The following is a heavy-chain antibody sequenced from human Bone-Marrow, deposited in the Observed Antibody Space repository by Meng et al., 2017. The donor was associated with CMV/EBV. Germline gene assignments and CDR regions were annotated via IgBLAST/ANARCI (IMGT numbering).Heavy chain of an antibody. CDR2: INHSGTT. D-gene: IGHD2-2*01. J-gene: IGHJ6*02. CDR1: GGSFSGYY. V-gene: IGHV4-34*01. CDR3: ARAAAYQVPPYYYGMDV. Sequence: SETLSLTCAVDGGSFSGYYRSWIRQPTGKGLEWIGEINHSGTTNYNPSLKSRVTISVDTSKNQFSLKLSSVTAADTAVYCRARAAAYQVPPYYYGMDVWGQGTTVTVSS.